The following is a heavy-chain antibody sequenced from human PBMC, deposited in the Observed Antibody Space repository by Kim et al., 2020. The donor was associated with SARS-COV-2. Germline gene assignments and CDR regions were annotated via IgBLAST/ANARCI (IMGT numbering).Heavy chain of an antibody. CDR2: ISAYNGNT. J-gene: IGHJ4*02. CDR3: ARDLPRYSSSSSIGY. Sequence: ASVKVSCKASGYTFTSYGISWVRQAPGQGLEWMGWISAYNGNTNYAQKLQGRVTMTTDTSTSTAYMELRSLRSDDTAVYYCARDLPRYSSSSSIGYWGQRTLVTVSS. CDR1: GYTFTSYG. D-gene: IGHD6-13*01. V-gene: IGHV1-18*04.